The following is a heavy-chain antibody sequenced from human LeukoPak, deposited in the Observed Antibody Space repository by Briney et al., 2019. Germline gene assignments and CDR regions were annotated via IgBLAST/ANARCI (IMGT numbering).Heavy chain of an antibody. D-gene: IGHD2-2*01. CDR2: IYYSGST. Sequence: SETLSLTCTVSGCSISSSSYYWGWIRQPPGKGLEWMGSIYYSGSTYYNPSLKSRVTISVNTSKNQFALKLSSVPAADTAVYYCARHPIDCSSTSCYQLFDYWGQGTLVTVSS. CDR1: GCSISSSSYY. CDR3: ARHPIDCSSTSCYQLFDY. J-gene: IGHJ4*02. V-gene: IGHV4-39*01.